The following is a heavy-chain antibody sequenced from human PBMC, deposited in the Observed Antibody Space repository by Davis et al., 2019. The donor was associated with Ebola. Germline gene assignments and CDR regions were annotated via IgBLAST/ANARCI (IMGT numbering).Heavy chain of an antibody. CDR2: IYYSGST. V-gene: IGHV4-59*01. D-gene: IGHD2-15*01. CDR3: AREVGKYCSGGSCYYYGMDV. Sequence: GSLRLSCTVSGGSISSYYWSWIRQPPGKGLEWIGYIYYSGSTNYNPPLKSRVTISVDTSKNQFSLKLSSVTAADTAVYYCAREVGKYCSGGSCYYYGMDVWGQGTTVTVSS. J-gene: IGHJ6*02. CDR1: GGSISSYY.